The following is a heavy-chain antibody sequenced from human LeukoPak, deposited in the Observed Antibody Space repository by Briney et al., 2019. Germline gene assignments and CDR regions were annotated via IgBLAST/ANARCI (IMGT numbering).Heavy chain of an antibody. CDR3: ARVLQYCGGDCYYYYYYYMDV. CDR2: IYYSGST. Sequence: PSETLSLTCTVSGGSISSYYWSWIRQPPGKGLEWIGYIYYSGSTNYNPSLKSRVTISVDTSKNQFSLKLSSVTAADTAVYYCARVLQYCGGDCYYYYYYYMDVWGKGTTVTVSS. CDR1: GGSISSYY. J-gene: IGHJ6*03. D-gene: IGHD2-21*01. V-gene: IGHV4-59*01.